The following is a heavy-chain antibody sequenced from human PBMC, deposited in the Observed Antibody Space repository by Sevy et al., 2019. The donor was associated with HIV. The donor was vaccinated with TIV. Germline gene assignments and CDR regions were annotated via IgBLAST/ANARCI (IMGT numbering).Heavy chain of an antibody. CDR1: GYTLNEFS. J-gene: IGHJ4*02. V-gene: IGHV1-24*01. D-gene: IGHD3-22*01. Sequence: ASVKVSCKVSGYTLNEFSMHWVRQAPGKGLEWMITFDPEDGDPEDGKTIYAQKFLGRVTVTEDTSTDTAYMALSRLRSEDTAVYSSATTKHYYDSSGYPFDYWGQGTLVTVSS. CDR2: FDPEDGDPEDGKT. CDR3: ATTKHYYDSSGYPFDY.